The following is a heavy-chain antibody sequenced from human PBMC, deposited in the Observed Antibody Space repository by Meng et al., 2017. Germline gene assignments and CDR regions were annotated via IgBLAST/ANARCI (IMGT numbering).Heavy chain of an antibody. V-gene: IGHV4-34*01. CDR1: GWSVSGYY. CDR2: INHSGST. CDR3: ARGRYFDWLSYRYYFDY. D-gene: IGHD3-9*01. Sequence: QGPLQQGGAGLLKPSETLSLTCAVYGWSVSGYYWSWIRQPPGKGLEWIGEINHSGSTNYNPSLKSRVTISVDTSKNQFSLKLSSVTAADTAVYYCARGRYFDWLSYRYYFDYWGQGTLVTVSS. J-gene: IGHJ4*02.